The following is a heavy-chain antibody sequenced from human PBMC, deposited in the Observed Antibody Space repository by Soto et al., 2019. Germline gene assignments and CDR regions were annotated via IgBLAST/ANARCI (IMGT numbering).Heavy chain of an antibody. CDR1: GFTFSSYG. J-gene: IGHJ4*02. D-gene: IGHD6-19*01. V-gene: IGHV3-30*18. CDR2: ISYDGSNK. CDR3: AKDAVAGTALGDY. Sequence: VQLVESGGGLVQPGGSLRLSCAASGFTFSSYGMHWVRQAPGKGLEWVAVISYDGSNKYYADSVKGRFTISRDNSKNTLYLQMNSLRAEDTAVYYCAKDAVAGTALGDYWGQGTLVTVSS.